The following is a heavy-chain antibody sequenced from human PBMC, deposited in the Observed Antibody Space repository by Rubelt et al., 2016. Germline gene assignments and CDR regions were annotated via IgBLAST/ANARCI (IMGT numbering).Heavy chain of an antibody. CDR2: ISYDGSNK. D-gene: IGHD3-22*01. Sequence: ERRGVAVISYDGSNKYYADSVKGRFTISRDNSKNTLYLQMNSLRAEDTAVYYCARGLYDSSGYSDAFDIWGQGTMVTVSS. V-gene: IGHV3-30*01. CDR3: ARGLYDSSGYSDAFDI. J-gene: IGHJ3*02.